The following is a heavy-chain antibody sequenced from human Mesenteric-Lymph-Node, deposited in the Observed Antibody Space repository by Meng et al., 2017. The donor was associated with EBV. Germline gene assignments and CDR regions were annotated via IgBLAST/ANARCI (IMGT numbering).Heavy chain of an antibody. CDR1: SGSINSGSYY. V-gene: IGHV4-30-4*01. Sequence: LQESCPGLVKPSPTLSLTCAVSSGSINSGSYYWSWIRQPPGKGLEWIGYIYYSGSTYYNPSLKSRVTISVDTSKNQFSLKLKSVTAADTAVYYCARAHRVLFGELNWFDPWGQGTLVTVSS. D-gene: IGHD3-10*01. CDR2: IYYSGST. J-gene: IGHJ5*02. CDR3: ARAHRVLFGELNWFDP.